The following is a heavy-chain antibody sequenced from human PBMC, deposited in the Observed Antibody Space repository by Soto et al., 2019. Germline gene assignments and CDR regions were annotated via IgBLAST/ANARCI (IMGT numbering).Heavy chain of an antibody. Sequence: PGGSLRLSCAASGFTFKNYALHWVRQAPGKGLEWVAVISFDGDKILYSDSVKGRFTISRDNFKNMLYLQMNNLRVEDAGLYFCAREDDYNYRYFNYGLDVWGQGTTVTVFS. CDR2: ISFDGDKI. CDR1: GFTFKNYA. J-gene: IGHJ6*02. V-gene: IGHV3-30-3*01. CDR3: AREDDYNYRYFNYGLDV. D-gene: IGHD3-9*01.